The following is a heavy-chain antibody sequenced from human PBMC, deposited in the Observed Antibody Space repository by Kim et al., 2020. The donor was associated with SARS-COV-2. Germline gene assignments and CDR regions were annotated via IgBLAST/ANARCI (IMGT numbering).Heavy chain of an antibody. CDR3: AKARGVNTIVVVTVIDY. J-gene: IGHJ4*01. D-gene: IGHD3-22*01. V-gene: IGHV3-23*01. Sequence: KGRFTISRDNHKNTLYLQMNSLRTEDTALYYCAKARGVNTIVVVTVIDYWGQGTLVTVSS.